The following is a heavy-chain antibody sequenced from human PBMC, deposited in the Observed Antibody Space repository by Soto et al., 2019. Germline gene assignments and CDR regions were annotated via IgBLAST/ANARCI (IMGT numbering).Heavy chain of an antibody. V-gene: IGHV3-23*01. D-gene: IGHD4-17*01. CDR3: AKIPPTGHTNY. CDR2: ISDSGDTT. Sequence: PRLSCAASGFTFSSYAMSWVRQAPGKGLEWVSSISDSGDTTYFADSVKGRFTISRDNSKNTLYLQMNSLRAEDTAVYYCAKIPPTGHTNYSGQGTLVTVSS. CDR1: GFTFSSYA. J-gene: IGHJ4*01.